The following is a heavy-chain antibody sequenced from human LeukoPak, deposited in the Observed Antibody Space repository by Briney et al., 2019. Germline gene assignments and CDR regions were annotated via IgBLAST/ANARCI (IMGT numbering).Heavy chain of an antibody. CDR3: LHSCSGGGSCYLPSNFDF. CDR2: IGRNT. J-gene: IGHJ4*02. V-gene: IGHV3-23*01. Sequence: GGSLRLSCAASGFTFSNYAMTWVRQAPGKGLEWVSTIGRNTYYADSVEGRFTVSRDNSKNTLYLQMNSLRAEDTAVYYCLHSCSGGGSCYLPSNFDFWGQGTLATVSS. D-gene: IGHD2-15*01. CDR1: GFTFSNYA.